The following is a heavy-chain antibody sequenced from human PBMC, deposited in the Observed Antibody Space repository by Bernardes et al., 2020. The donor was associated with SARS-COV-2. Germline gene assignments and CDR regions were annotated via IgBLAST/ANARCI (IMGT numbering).Heavy chain of an antibody. Sequence: GGSLRLSCVLSGFTFSSYEMNWVRQAPGKGLEWLSYITSDGTTIYYADSVKGRFTISRDNAKNSLYLQMNSLRAEDTGIYYCARGRDYGDYDFDYWGQGTLVTVSS. V-gene: IGHV3-48*03. D-gene: IGHD4-17*01. CDR2: ITSDGTTI. CDR3: ARGRDYGDYDFDY. J-gene: IGHJ4*02. CDR1: GFTFSSYE.